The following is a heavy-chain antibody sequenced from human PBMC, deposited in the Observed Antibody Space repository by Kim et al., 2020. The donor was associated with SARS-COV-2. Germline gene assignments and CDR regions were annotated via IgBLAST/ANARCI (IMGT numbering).Heavy chain of an antibody. CDR2: ISYDGNNK. J-gene: IGHJ6*02. V-gene: IGHV3-30*18. CDR3: AKDLYCSSASRYLGYYYYYYGMDV. Sequence: GGSLRLSCAASGFTFSSYGMHWVRQAPGKGLEWVAIISYDGNNKYYADSVKGRFTISRDNSKNTLYLQMNSLRAEDTAVYHCAKDLYCSSASRYLGYYYYYYGMDVWGQGTTVTVSS. CDR1: GFTFSSYG. D-gene: IGHD2-2*01.